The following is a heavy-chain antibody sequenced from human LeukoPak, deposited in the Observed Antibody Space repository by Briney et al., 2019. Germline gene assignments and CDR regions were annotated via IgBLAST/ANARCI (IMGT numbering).Heavy chain of an antibody. D-gene: IGHD6-19*01. Sequence: SETLSLTCTVSGGSISSGSYYWSWIQQPAGKGLEWIERIYTSGSTKYNPSLKSRVTISIDTSKNQFSLKLSSVTATDTAVYYCARDGYSSGWAFDPWGQGTLVTVSS. CDR2: IYTSGST. V-gene: IGHV4-61*02. CDR1: GGSISSGSYY. J-gene: IGHJ5*02. CDR3: ARDGYSSGWAFDP.